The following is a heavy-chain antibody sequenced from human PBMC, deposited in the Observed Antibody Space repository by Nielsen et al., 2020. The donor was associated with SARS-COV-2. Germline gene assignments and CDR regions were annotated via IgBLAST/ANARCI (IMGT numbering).Heavy chain of an antibody. CDR1: GYTFISYG. J-gene: IGHJ4*02. D-gene: IGHD2-21*02. CDR3: TRTPTIVVVTAMVFDY. CDR2: INAGNGKT. V-gene: IGHV1-3*01. Sequence: ASVKVSCKASGYTFISYGISWVRQAPGQRLEWMGWINAGNGKTKYSQNFQDRVTITRDTSASTAYMELSSLRSEDTAVYYCTRTPTIVVVTAMVFDYWGQGTLVTVSS.